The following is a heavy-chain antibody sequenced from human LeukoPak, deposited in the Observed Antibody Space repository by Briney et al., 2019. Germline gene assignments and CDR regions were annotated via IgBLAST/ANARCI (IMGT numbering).Heavy chain of an antibody. CDR1: GGSISSSSYY. J-gene: IGHJ4*02. CDR2: IYYSGST. CDR3: ARGAPSGYYDSSGYSKFDY. Sequence: PSETLSLTCTVSGGSISSSSYYWGWIRQPPGKGLEWIGSIYYSGSTYYNPSLKSRVTISVDRSKNQFSLKLSSVTAADTAVYYCARGAPSGYYDSSGYSKFDYWGQGTLVTVSS. V-gene: IGHV4-39*07. D-gene: IGHD3-22*01.